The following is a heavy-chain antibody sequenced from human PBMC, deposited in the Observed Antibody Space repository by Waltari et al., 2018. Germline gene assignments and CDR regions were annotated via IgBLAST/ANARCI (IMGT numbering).Heavy chain of an antibody. CDR1: GYSISSGYY. Sequence: QVQLQESGPGLVKPSETLSLTCAVSGYSISSGYYWGWIRQPPGKGLEWIGSIYHSGSTYYNPSLKSRVTISVDTSKNQFSLKLSSVTAADTAVYYCARLGPYWYFDLWGRGTLVTVSS. J-gene: IGHJ2*01. CDR3: ARLGPYWYFDL. V-gene: IGHV4-38-2*01. CDR2: IYHSGST.